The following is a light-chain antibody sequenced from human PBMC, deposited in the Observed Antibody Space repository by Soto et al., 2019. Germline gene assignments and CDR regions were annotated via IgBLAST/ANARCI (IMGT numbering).Light chain of an antibody. CDR2: AAS. V-gene: IGKV1D-12*01. Sequence: DIQMTQSPSSVSASVGDRVTITCRASQGSISCLGWYKQKPGKAPKLLVYAASSLQSGVPSRFSGSGSGTDFTLTISRLQPEEFATYYCQQANSFPFTFGGGTKVAIK. J-gene: IGKJ4*01. CDR3: QQANSFPFT. CDR1: QGSISC.